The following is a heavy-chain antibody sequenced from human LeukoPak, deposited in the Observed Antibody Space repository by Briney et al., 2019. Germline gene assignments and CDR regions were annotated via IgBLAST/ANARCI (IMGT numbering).Heavy chain of an antibody. V-gene: IGHV3-30*04. J-gene: IGHJ4*02. CDR3: VNLGYSD. CDR2: ISYDGSNK. CDR1: GFTFSSYA. D-gene: IGHD5-12*01. Sequence: GRFLRLSCAASGFTFSSYAMHWVRQAPGKGLEWVAVISYDGSNKYYADSVKGRFTLSRDNAKNSVYLQMNSLRVEDTAVYYCVNLGYSDGGQGTLVTVSS.